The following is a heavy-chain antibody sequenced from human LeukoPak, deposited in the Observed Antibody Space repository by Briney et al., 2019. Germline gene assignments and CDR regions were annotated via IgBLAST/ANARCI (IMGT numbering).Heavy chain of an antibody. CDR1: GFTFSSYG. CDR3: ARDWTAPSYMDV. V-gene: IGHV3-30*03. CDR2: ISYDGSNK. Sequence: GGSLRLSCAASGFTFSSYGMHWVRQAPGKGLEWVAVISYDGSNKYYADSAKGRFTISRDNSKNTLYLQMNSLRAEDTAVYYCARDWTAPSYMDVWGKGTTVTVSS. D-gene: IGHD3/OR15-3a*01. J-gene: IGHJ6*03.